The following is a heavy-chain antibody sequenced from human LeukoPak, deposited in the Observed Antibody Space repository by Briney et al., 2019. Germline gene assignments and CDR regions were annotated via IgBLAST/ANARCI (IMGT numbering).Heavy chain of an antibody. Sequence: GGSLRLSCAASGFTFSSYAMHWVRQAPGKGLEGVAVISYDGSNKYYADSVKGRFTISRDNSKNTLYLQMNSLRAEDTAVYYCARDVAARTADGMDVWGQGPTVTVSS. CDR3: ARDVAARTADGMDV. CDR1: GFTFSSYA. J-gene: IGHJ6*02. CDR2: ISYDGSNK. D-gene: IGHD6-6*01. V-gene: IGHV3-30-3*01.